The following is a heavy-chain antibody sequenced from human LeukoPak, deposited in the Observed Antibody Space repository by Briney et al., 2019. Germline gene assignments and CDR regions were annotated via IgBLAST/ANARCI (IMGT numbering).Heavy chain of an antibody. CDR3: AKGYCSGGSCYSPPGFDP. Sequence: GGSLTLSCAASGFTFSSYAMSWVRQAPGEGLEWVAAISGSGGSTYYADSVKGRFTIARDNSKNTLYLQMNSLRAEDTAVYYCAKGYCSGGSCYSPPGFDPWGQGTLVTVSS. D-gene: IGHD2-15*01. V-gene: IGHV3-23*01. CDR2: ISGSGGST. J-gene: IGHJ5*02. CDR1: GFTFSSYA.